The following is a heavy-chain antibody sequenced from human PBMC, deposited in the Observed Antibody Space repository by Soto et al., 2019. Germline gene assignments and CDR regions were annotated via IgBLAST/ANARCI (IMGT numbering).Heavy chain of an antibody. V-gene: IGHV1-8*01. CDR2: MNPNSGNT. CDR3: ARGLTSRAVDY. J-gene: IGHJ4*02. CDR1: GYTFTSYD. Sequence: QVQLVQSGAEVKKPGASVKVSCKASGYTFTSYDINWVRQATGQGLEWMGWMNPNSGNTGSSERFQGRVTVTTNTSISTAYMELNSLRSEDTAVYYCARGLTSRAVDYWGQGTLVTVSS. D-gene: IGHD3-16*01.